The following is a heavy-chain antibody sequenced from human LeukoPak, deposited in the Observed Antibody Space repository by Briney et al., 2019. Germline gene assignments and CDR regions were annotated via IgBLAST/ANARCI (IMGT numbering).Heavy chain of an antibody. CDR2: INHSGST. CDR3: ARGGSRYCSSTSCYGGGWCGY. J-gene: IGHJ4*02. Sequence: PSETLSLTCALYGGSFSGYYWSWIRQTPGKGLEWIGEINHSGSTNHNPSLKSRVTISIDTSKNQFSLKLSSVTAADTAVYYCARGGSRYCSSTSCYGGGWCGYWGQGTLVTVSS. V-gene: IGHV4-34*01. CDR1: GGSFSGYY. D-gene: IGHD2-2*01.